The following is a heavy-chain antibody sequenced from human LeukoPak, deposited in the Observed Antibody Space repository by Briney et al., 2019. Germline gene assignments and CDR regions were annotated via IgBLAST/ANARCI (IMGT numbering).Heavy chain of an antibody. Sequence: KPGASVKVSCKASGYTFTTRYYMHWVRQAPGQGLEWIGIINTSGGGTNYAQKFQGGVTMTRDTSTSTVYMELGSLTSEDTAVYYCAREESGGYFDYWGQGTLVTVYS. CDR2: INTSGGGT. J-gene: IGHJ4*02. CDR3: AREESGGYFDY. CDR1: GYTFTTRYY. D-gene: IGHD2-8*02. V-gene: IGHV1-46*01.